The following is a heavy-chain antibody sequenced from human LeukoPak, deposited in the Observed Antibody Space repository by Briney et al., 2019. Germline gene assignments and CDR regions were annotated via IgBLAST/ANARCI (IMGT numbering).Heavy chain of an antibody. V-gene: IGHV3-23*01. CDR1: GFTFSSYA. J-gene: IGHJ4*02. D-gene: IGHD2-2*02. CDR2: ISGSGGST. Sequence: PGGSLRLSCAASGFTFSSYAMSWVRQAPGKGLEWVSAISGSGGSTYYADSVKGRFTISRDNSKNTLYLQMNSLRAEDTAVYYCASSCSSTSCYRVFYFDYWGQGTLVTVSS. CDR3: ASSCSSTSCYRVFYFDY.